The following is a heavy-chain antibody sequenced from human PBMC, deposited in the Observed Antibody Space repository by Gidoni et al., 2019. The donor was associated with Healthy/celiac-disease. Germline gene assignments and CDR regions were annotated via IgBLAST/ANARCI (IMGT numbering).Heavy chain of an antibody. CDR2: FNPEDGGT. J-gene: IGHJ6*02. CDR1: GYALSDLF. D-gene: IGHD3-10*01. V-gene: IGHV1-24*01. CDR3: ATDYSGSGGDV. Sequence: QVQLVQSGAEVTKPGAPVKVSCKVSGYALSDLFMHWVRRAPGKGLEWMGTFNPEDGGTVYAQSFQGRVTMTADSSTDTAYMELSSLRSEDTALYYCATDYSGSGGDVWGQGTTVTVSS.